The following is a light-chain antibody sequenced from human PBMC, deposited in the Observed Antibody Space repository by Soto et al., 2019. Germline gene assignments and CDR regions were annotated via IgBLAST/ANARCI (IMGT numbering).Light chain of an antibody. J-gene: IGKJ4*01. CDR2: GSS. V-gene: IGKV3D-15*01. CDR3: QQYNNWGLS. Sequence: IVMTQSPATLSVSPGDEVTLSCSASENVGTNLAWYQQKPCQAPRLLIYGSSTRSTGIPATFGGSGSGTEFTLTISSLQSEESAIYYCQQYNNWGLSSGGGTKVEIK. CDR1: ENVGTN.